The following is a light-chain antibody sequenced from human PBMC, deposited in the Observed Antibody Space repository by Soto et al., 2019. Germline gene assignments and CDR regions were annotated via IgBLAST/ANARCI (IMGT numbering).Light chain of an antibody. Sequence: DIQMTQSPCSLSASIGDRVTITCQASQDIRQYLNWYQQKPGKAPKLLIYDASRLETGVPSRFSGSGSGTDFTFTVSSLQPEDIATYYCHVYDYISAGFTFGPGTKVDLK. CDR3: HVYDYISAGFT. CDR2: DAS. J-gene: IGKJ3*01. CDR1: QDIRQY. V-gene: IGKV1-33*01.